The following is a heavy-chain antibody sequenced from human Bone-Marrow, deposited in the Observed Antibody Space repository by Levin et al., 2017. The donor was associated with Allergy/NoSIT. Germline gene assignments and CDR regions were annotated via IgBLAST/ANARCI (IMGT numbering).Heavy chain of an antibody. V-gene: IGHV3-21*01. J-gene: IGHJ3*02. CDR1: GFSFSIYS. D-gene: IGHD2-8*02. CDR2: ISSSGSDM. Sequence: GESLKISCTVSGFSFSIYSINWVRQAPGKGLEWVSSISSSGSDMYYVDSVKGRFTISRDNAKNSRTLQMNSLRAEDTAVYYCARGIIGDVRVAHKEAFDIWGQGTMVSVSS. CDR3: ARGIIGDVRVAHKEAFDI.